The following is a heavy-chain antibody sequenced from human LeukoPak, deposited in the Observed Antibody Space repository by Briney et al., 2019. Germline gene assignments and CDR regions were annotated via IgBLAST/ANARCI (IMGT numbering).Heavy chain of an antibody. Sequence: ASVKVSCKASGYTFTSYYMHWVRQAPGQGLEWMGIINPSGGSTSYAQKFQGRVTMTRDTSISTAYMELSRLRSDDTAVYYCARLEGSGSYSIVAIGWFDPWGQGTLVTVSS. V-gene: IGHV1-46*01. CDR2: INPSGGST. CDR3: ARLEGSGSYSIVAIGWFDP. D-gene: IGHD3-10*01. J-gene: IGHJ5*02. CDR1: GYTFTSYY.